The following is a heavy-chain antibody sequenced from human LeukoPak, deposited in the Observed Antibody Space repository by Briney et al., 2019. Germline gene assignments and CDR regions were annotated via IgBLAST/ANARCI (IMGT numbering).Heavy chain of an antibody. D-gene: IGHD1-26*01. J-gene: IGHJ4*02. Sequence: SVKVSCKASGGTFSSYTISWVRQAPGQGLEWMGRIIPILGIANYAQKFQGRVTITADKSTSTAYMELSSLRSEDTAVYYRARGSGSYQRMGYWGQGTLVTVSS. CDR1: GGTFSSYT. CDR2: IIPILGIA. V-gene: IGHV1-69*02. CDR3: ARGSGSYQRMGY.